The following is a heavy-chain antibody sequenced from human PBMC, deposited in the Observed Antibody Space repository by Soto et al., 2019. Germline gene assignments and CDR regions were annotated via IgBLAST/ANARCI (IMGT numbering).Heavy chain of an antibody. J-gene: IGHJ4*02. Sequence: QVQLQESGPGLVKPSGTLSLTCAVSGGSISSSNWWRWVRQPPGKGLEWIGEIYHSGSTNYNPSLKSRVTISVDKSKNQFSLKLSSVTAADTAVYYCARVTGNYYDSSGYYYYFDYWGQGTLVTVSS. D-gene: IGHD3-22*01. V-gene: IGHV4-4*02. CDR1: GGSISSSNW. CDR2: IYHSGST. CDR3: ARVTGNYYDSSGYYYYFDY.